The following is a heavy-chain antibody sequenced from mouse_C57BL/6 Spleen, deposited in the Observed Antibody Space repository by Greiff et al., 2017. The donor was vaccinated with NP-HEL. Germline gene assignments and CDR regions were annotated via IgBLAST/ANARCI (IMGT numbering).Heavy chain of an antibody. Sequence: VQLHQPGAELVKPGASVKLSCKASGYTFTSYWMHWVKQRPGQGLEWIGLIHPSSGSTNYNEKFKGKATLTADKSSSTAYMQLSSLTSEDSAVYYCAIVPYGRSPRMDYWGQGTSVTVSS. V-gene: IGHV1-64*01. CDR2: IHPSSGST. CDR3: AIVPYGRSPRMDY. D-gene: IGHD1-1*01. CDR1: GYTFTSYW. J-gene: IGHJ4*01.